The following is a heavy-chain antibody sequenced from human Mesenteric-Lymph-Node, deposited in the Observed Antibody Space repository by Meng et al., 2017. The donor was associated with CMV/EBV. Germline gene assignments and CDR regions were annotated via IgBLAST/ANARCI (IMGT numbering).Heavy chain of an antibody. Sequence: GEFLKISCAASGFTFSSYWMSWVRQAPGKGLEWVAFIRYDGSNKYYADSVKGRFTISRDNSKNTLYLQMNSLRAEDTAVYYCAKDRVGTGTTPFYFDYWGQGTLVTVSS. CDR1: GFTFSSYW. J-gene: IGHJ4*02. D-gene: IGHD1-14*01. CDR3: AKDRVGTGTTPFYFDY. V-gene: IGHV3-30*02. CDR2: IRYDGSNK.